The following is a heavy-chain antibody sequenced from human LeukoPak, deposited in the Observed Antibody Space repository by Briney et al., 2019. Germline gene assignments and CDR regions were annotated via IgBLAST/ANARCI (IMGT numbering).Heavy chain of an antibody. J-gene: IGHJ1*01. Sequence: SVKVSCKASGGTFSSYAISWVRQAPGQGLEWMGRIIPIFGTANYARKFQGRVTITTDESTSTAYMELSSLRSEDTAVYYCARQFYGSGSFSEYFQHWGQGTLVTVSS. CDR1: GGTFSSYA. CDR3: ARQFYGSGSFSEYFQH. CDR2: IIPIFGTA. D-gene: IGHD3-10*01. V-gene: IGHV1-69*05.